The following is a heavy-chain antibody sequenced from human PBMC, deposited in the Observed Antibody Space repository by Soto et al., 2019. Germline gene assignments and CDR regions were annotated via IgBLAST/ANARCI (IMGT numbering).Heavy chain of an antibody. CDR2: INYSGST. V-gene: IGHV4-34*01. D-gene: IGHD3-10*01. Sequence: SETLSLTCAVYGGSFSDYYWSWIRQPPGKGLEWIGEINYSGSTNYNPPLKSRVTISRDTSKSQFSLKMSSVTAADTAVYYCAKRVSVHYYFDYWGQGTPVTVS. J-gene: IGHJ4*02. CDR1: GGSFSDYY. CDR3: AKRVSVHYYFDY.